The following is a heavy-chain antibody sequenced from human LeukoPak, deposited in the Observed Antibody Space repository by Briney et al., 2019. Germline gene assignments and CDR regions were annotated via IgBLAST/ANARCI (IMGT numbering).Heavy chain of an antibody. CDR2: IIPIFGTE. CDR1: GGTFRSYA. V-gene: IGHV1-69*13. CDR3: ARDMIRHCSSTSCYLNY. J-gene: IGHJ4*02. D-gene: IGHD2-2*01. Sequence: SVKVSXKASGGTFRSYAISWVRQAPGQGLEWMGGIIPIFGTENYAQKFQGRVTITADESTSTAYMELSSLRSEDTAVYYCARDMIRHCSSTSCYLNYWGQGTLVTVSS.